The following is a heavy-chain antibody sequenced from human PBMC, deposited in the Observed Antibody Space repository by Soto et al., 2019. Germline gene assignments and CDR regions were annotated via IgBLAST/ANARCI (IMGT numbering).Heavy chain of an antibody. J-gene: IGHJ4*02. CDR3: ARGPGDYVDY. Sequence: SETLSLTCTVSGGSISSGGYYWSWIRQHPGKGLEWIGYIYYSGSTYYNPSLKSRVTISVDTSKNQFSLKLSSVTAADTAVYYCARGPGDYVDYWGQGTLVTVSS. CDR2: IYYSGST. CDR1: GGSISSGGYY. V-gene: IGHV4-31*03. D-gene: IGHD4-17*01.